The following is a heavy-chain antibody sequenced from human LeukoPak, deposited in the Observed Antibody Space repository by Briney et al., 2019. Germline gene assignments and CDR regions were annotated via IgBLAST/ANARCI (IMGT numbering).Heavy chain of an antibody. CDR3: ARVGPWVNPDYYYYYMDV. CDR2: IKQDGSQK. J-gene: IGHJ6*03. CDR1: GFIFSTSW. Sequence: PGGSLRLSCAASGFIFSTSWMSWVRQAPGKGLEWVANIKQDGSQKHYVDSVKGRFTISRDNSKNLLYLQMNNLGAEDTAVYYCARVGPWVNPDYYYYYMDVWGKGTTVTVSS. D-gene: IGHD1-14*01. V-gene: IGHV3-7*01.